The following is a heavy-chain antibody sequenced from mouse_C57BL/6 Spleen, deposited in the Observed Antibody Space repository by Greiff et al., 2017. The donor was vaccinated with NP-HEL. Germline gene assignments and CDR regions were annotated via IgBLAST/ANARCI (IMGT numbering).Heavy chain of an antibody. Sequence: QVQLQQPGAELVKPGASVKLSCKASGYTFTSYWMHWVKQRPGQGLEWIGMIHPNSGSTNYNAKFKSKATLTVDKSSSTAYMQLSSLTSEDSAVYYCASLTGTFDYWGQGTTLTVSS. J-gene: IGHJ2*01. D-gene: IGHD4-1*01. CDR3: ASLTGTFDY. CDR1: GYTFTSYW. CDR2: IHPNSGST. V-gene: IGHV1-64*01.